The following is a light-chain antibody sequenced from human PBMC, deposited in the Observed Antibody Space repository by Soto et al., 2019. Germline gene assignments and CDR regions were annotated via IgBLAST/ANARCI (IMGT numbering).Light chain of an antibody. CDR3: QQRSNWPPVT. J-gene: IGKJ4*01. Sequence: EIVLTQPPATLSLSPGERATLSCRASQSVGRQLNGYRQKPGQAPRLLIYDASERATGIPARFSGSGSGTDFTLTISSLEPEDFVVYYCQQRSNWPPVTFGGGTKVDIK. V-gene: IGKV3-11*01. CDR1: QSVGRQ. CDR2: DAS.